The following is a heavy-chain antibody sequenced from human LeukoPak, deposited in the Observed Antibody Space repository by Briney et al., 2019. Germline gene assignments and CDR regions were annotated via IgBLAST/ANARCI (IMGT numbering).Heavy chain of an antibody. V-gene: IGHV4-34*01. CDR1: GGSFSGYY. D-gene: IGHD3-22*01. CDR2: IYHSGST. Sequence: SETLSLTCAVYGGSFSGYYWSWIRQPPGKGLEWIGSIYHSGSTYYNPSLKSRVTISVDTSKNQFSLKLSSVTAADTAVYYCASESSGYYVWGQGTLVTVSS. J-gene: IGHJ4*02. CDR3: ASESSGYYV.